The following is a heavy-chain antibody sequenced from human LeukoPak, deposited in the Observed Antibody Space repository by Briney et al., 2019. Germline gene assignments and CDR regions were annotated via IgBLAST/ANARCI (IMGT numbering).Heavy chain of an antibody. CDR1: GFTVSSNY. J-gene: IGHJ4*02. Sequence: PGGSLRLSCAASGFTVSSNYMSWVRQAPGKGLEWVSVIYSGGSTYYADSVKGRFTISRDNSKNTLYLQMNSLRAEDTAVYYCAREHDSSGYYTYYFDYWGQGTLVTVSS. V-gene: IGHV3-53*01. D-gene: IGHD3-22*01. CDR3: AREHDSSGYYTYYFDY. CDR2: IYSGGST.